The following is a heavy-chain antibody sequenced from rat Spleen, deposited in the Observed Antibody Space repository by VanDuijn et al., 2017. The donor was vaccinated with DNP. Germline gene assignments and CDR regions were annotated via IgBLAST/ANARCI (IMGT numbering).Heavy chain of an antibody. CDR2: ISGAGAT. V-gene: IGHV2S12*01. Sequence: QVQLRESGPGLVQPSQTLSLTCTVSGFSLTNFGVNWVRQPPGKGLEWIAAISGAGATYYNSALKSRLSFSRDISRSQVFLPMDSLQTEDTAIYFCTGGGSTIYPFTYWGQGTLVTVSS. CDR1: GFSLTNFG. CDR3: TGGGSTIYPFTY. D-gene: IGHD1-2*01. J-gene: IGHJ3*01.